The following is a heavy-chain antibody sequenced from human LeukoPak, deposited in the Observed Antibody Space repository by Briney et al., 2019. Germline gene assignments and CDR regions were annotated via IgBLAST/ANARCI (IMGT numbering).Heavy chain of an antibody. J-gene: IGHJ4*02. CDR2: ISYDGSIR. CDR1: GFSFSSYA. D-gene: IGHD6-19*01. V-gene: IGHV3-30-3*01. Sequence: PGRSLRLSCAASGFSFSSYAMHWVRQAPGKGLDWVGVISYDGSIRYYADSVKGRFTISRDNSKNTLYLQMNSLRAEDTAVYYCARDLSGWASMYSYFDYWGQGTLVTVSS. CDR3: ARDLSGWASMYSYFDY.